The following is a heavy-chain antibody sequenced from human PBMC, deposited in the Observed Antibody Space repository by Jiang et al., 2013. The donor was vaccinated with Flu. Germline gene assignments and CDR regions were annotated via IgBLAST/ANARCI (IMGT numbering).Heavy chain of an antibody. CDR3: AKDGRAFDI. CDR1: GFNFSNHA. Sequence: QLLESGGGLVQPGGSLRLSCVASGFNFSNHAMTWVRQAPGMGLEWVSVISGSGTMSNYADSVRGRFTISRDNSKNTLYLQMNSLRAEDTAVYYCAKDGRAFDIWGQGTMVTVSS. J-gene: IGHJ3*02. CDR2: ISGSGTMS. D-gene: IGHD1-26*01. V-gene: IGHV3-23*01.